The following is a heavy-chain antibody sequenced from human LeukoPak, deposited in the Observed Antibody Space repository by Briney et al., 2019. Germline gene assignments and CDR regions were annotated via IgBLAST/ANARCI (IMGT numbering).Heavy chain of an antibody. Sequence: GGSLRLSCAASGFTFSSYAMSWVRQAPGKGLEWVSSISSSSSYIYYADSVKGRFTISRDNAKNSLYLQMNSLRAEDTAVYYCARDGSGWFYYYMDVWGKGTTVTISS. J-gene: IGHJ6*03. CDR2: ISSSSSYI. CDR1: GFTFSSYA. CDR3: ARDGSGWFYYYMDV. V-gene: IGHV3-21*01. D-gene: IGHD3-10*01.